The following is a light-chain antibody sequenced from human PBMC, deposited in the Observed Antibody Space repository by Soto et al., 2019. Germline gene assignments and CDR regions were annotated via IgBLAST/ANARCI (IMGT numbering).Light chain of an antibody. V-gene: IGKV1-17*01. Sequence: DIQMTQSPSSLAASVGGRVTITCRASQGIGTDLGWYRQKPGRAPERLIYEASNLESGLPSRFSGSGSGTEFTLTISSLQPDDFATYYCPQYYSDWTVGPGTQVEIK. CDR3: PQYYSDWT. CDR2: EAS. J-gene: IGKJ4*02. CDR1: QGIGTD.